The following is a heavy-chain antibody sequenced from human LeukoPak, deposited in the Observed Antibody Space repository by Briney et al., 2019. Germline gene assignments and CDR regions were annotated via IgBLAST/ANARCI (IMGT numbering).Heavy chain of an antibody. V-gene: IGHV4-59*01. Sequence: SETLSLTCSVSGGSISSYYWSWIRQPPGKGLEWIGYIYYSGSTNYNPSLKSRVTISVDTSKNQFSLKLSSVTAADTAVYCCARVSPRGYSGYDSQKYFDYWGQGTLVTVSS. CDR3: ARVSPRGYSGYDSQKYFDY. D-gene: IGHD5-12*01. J-gene: IGHJ4*02. CDR1: GGSISSYY. CDR2: IYYSGST.